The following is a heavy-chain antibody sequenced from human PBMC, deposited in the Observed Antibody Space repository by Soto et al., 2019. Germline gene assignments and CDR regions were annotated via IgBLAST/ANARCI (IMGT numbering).Heavy chain of an antibody. CDR1: GFTFSSYA. V-gene: IGHV3-23*01. D-gene: IGHD2-15*01. J-gene: IGHJ1*01. CDR3: AKDRDIVVVVAAAALGYFQH. CDR2: ISGSGGST. Sequence: GGSLRLSCAASGFTFSSYAMSWVRQAPGKGLEWVSAISGSGGSTYYADSVKGRFTISRDNSKNTLYLQMNSLRAEDTAVYYCAKDRDIVVVVAAAALGYFQHWGQGTLVTVSS.